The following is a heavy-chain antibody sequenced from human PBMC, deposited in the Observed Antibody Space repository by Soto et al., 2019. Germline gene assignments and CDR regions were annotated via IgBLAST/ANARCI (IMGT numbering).Heavy chain of an antibody. V-gene: IGHV3-48*03. D-gene: IGHD6-6*01. CDR2: ISSSGSTI. CDR3: ARNRFEYTSSSSHYGMDV. J-gene: IGHJ6*02. CDR1: AFTFSSYE. Sequence: EVRLVESGGGLVQPGGSLRLSCAASAFTFSSYEMNWVRQAPGKGLEWVSCISSSGSTIYYADSLKGRFTISRDNAKNSLYLQMNSLRAEDTAVYYCARNRFEYTSSSSHYGMDVWGQGTTVTVSS.